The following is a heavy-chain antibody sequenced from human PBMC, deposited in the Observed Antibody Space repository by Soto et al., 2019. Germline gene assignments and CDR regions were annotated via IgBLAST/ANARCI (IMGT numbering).Heavy chain of an antibody. V-gene: IGHV1-18*01. D-gene: IGHD1-1*01. J-gene: IGHJ4*02. Sequence: QVHLVQSGAEVKEPGASVKVSCKASGYTFTSYSITWVRQAPGQGLEWMGWISAHNGNTDYAQKLQGRVIVTRDTSTSTAYMELRSLISDDTAVYYCARGRYGDYWGQGALVTVSS. CDR3: ARGRYGDY. CDR1: GYTFTSYS. CDR2: ISAHNGNT.